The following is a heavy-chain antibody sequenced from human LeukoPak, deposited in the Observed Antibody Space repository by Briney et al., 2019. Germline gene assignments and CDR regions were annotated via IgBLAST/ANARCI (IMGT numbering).Heavy chain of an antibody. D-gene: IGHD1-26*01. V-gene: IGHV4-4*02. CDR2: IYRGGSA. CDR3: VRVGYTGFGVLDY. CDR1: GDSISNSRW. Sequence: SETLSLTCTVSGDSISNSRWWTWVRHSPGKGMEWIGEIYRGGSAKYNPSLKSRVTMSMDTCKTYFSLELMSVPAAETAVYYCVRVGYTGFGVLDYWGQGKLVTVSS. J-gene: IGHJ4*02.